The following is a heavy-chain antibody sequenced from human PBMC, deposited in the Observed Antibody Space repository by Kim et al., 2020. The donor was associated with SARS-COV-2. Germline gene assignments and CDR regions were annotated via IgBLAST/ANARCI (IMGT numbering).Heavy chain of an antibody. J-gene: IGHJ4*02. Sequence: GGSLRLSCEASGFNFGRYAMSWARQAPGKGLEWVSTISAGGAGTHYADSVKGRFTISRDNSKDTLFLHMNSLRAEDTAVYYCEASDFWGRGSLVTVSS. CDR3: EASDF. V-gene: IGHV3-23*01. CDR1: GFNFGRYA. CDR2: ISAGGAGT.